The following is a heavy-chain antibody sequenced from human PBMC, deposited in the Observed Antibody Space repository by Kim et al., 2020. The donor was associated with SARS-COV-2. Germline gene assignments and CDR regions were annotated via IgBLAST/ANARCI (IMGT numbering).Heavy chain of an antibody. CDR3: AKSDCGGDGCYLINY. V-gene: IGHV3-23*01. J-gene: IGHJ4*02. CDR1: GFTFSDHA. CDR2: ISGSGGTT. Sequence: GGSLRLSCAASGFTFSDHAMNWVRQAPGRGLEWFTGISGSGGTTYYADSVKVRFIISRDNSKNTLYLQMNGLRAEDTAIYYCAKSDCGGDGCYLINYWGQGTLVTVSS. D-gene: IGHD2-21*01.